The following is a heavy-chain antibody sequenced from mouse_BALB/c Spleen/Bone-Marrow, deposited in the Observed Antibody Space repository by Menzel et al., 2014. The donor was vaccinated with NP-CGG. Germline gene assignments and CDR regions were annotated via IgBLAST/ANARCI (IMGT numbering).Heavy chain of an antibody. CDR2: IYPGDGDT. D-gene: IGHD2-10*02. CDR1: GYAFSSYW. Sequence: QVQLQQSGAELVRPGSSVKISCKASGYAFSSYWMNWVRQRPGQGLEWIGQIYPGDGDTNYNGKFKGKATLTADKSSSTAYMQPSSLTSEDSAVYFCAGQYGNYFDYWGQGTTLTVSS. V-gene: IGHV1-80*01. J-gene: IGHJ2*01. CDR3: AGQYGNYFDY.